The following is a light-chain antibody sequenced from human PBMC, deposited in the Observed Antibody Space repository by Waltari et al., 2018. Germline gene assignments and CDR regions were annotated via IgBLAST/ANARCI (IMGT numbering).Light chain of an antibody. CDR1: QSVSRT. V-gene: IGKV3-20*01. CDR2: DAS. CDR3: QKYGTLPAT. J-gene: IGKJ1*01. Sequence: EIVLTQSPGTLSWSPGERATLSCRARQSVSRTVAWYQQKPGQAPRLLIYDASTRATGIPDRFSCSGSGTDFSLTISRLEPEDFAVYYCQKYGTLPATFGQGTKVEIK.